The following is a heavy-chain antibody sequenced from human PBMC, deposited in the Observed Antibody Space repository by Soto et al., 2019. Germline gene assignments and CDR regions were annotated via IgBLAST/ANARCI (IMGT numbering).Heavy chain of an antibody. CDR1: GGSINSYY. CDR3: ARHSWMTTVINDAFDI. J-gene: IGHJ3*02. D-gene: IGHD4-17*01. CDR2: IYYSGST. V-gene: IGHV4-59*08. Sequence: SGTLSLHCTVSGGSINSYYLSWIRQPPGKGLEWIGYIYYSGSTNYNPSLKSRVTISVDTSNNQFSLKLSSVTAADTAVYYCARHSWMTTVINDAFDIWGQGTMVTVSS.